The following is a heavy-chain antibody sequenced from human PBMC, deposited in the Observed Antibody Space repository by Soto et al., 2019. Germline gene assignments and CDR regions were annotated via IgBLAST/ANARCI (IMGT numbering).Heavy chain of an antibody. Sequence: KPSDTLSLTCSVSDGSISGFYWTWIRQPPGKILEWIGYIHYSGRTDYNPSLTSRATMSVDTSKNQFSLNLKSITAADTAVYYCVRVGVGIGNHFDSWGRGTLVTVSS. V-gene: IGHV4-59*12. J-gene: IGHJ4*02. CDR3: VRVGVGIGNHFDS. CDR2: IHYSGRT. D-gene: IGHD1-26*01. CDR1: DGSISGFY.